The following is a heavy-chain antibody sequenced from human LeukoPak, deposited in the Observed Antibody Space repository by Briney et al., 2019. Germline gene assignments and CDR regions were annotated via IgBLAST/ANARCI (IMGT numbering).Heavy chain of an antibody. CDR1: GYTFTSYD. CDR2: MNPNSGNT. Sequence: ASVKVSCKASGYTFTSYDINWVRQATGQVLEWMGWMNPNSGNTGYAQKFQGRVTMTRNTSISTAYMELSSLRSEDTAVYYCARGLRYCSSTSCYPYWGQGTLVTVSS. J-gene: IGHJ4*02. CDR3: ARGLRYCSSTSCYPY. D-gene: IGHD2-2*01. V-gene: IGHV1-8*01.